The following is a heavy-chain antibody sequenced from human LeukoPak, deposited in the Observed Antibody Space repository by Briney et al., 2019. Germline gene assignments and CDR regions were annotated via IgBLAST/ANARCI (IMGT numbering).Heavy chain of an antibody. V-gene: IGHV4-30-2*01. CDR2: IYHSGST. CDR3: ARDSRGRVDY. J-gene: IGHJ4*02. Sequence: SETLSLTCAVSGGSISSGGYSWSWIRQPPGKGLEWSAYIYHSGSTYYNPSLKSRVTISIDRSKNQFSLKLSSVTAADTAVYYCARDSRGRVDYWGQGTLVTVSS. CDR1: GGSISSGGYS.